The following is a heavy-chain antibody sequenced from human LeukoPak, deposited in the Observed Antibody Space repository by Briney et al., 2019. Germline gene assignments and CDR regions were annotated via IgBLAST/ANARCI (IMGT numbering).Heavy chain of an antibody. CDR2: ISYTGTYI. CDR3: VRDRGTYRPIDY. CDR1: GFIFDDFA. D-gene: IGHD1-26*01. V-gene: IGHV3-21*04. J-gene: IGHJ4*02. Sequence: GGSLRLSCAASGFIFDDFAMHWVRQVPGKGLEWVSSISYTGTYIYYADSVKGRFTISRDNAQNSLYLQMNSLRAEDTAIYYCVRDRGTYRPIDYWGQGTLVTVSS.